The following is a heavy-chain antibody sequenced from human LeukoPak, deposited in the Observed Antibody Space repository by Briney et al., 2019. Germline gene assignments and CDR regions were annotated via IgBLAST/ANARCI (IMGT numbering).Heavy chain of an antibody. Sequence: GGSLRLSCAASGFTFSSYAMHWVRQAPGEGLEWVAVISYDGSNKYYADSVKGRFTISRDNSKNTLYLQMNSLRAEDTAVYYCARDLSGSGWYGNYFDYWGQGTLVTVSS. CDR1: GFTFSSYA. CDR3: ARDLSGSGWYGNYFDY. D-gene: IGHD6-19*01. CDR2: ISYDGSNK. V-gene: IGHV3-30-3*01. J-gene: IGHJ4*02.